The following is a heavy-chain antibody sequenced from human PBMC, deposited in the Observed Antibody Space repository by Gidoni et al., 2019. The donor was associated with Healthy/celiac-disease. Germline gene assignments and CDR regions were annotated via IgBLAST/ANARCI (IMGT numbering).Heavy chain of an antibody. CDR2: INHSGST. J-gene: IGHJ5*02. V-gene: IGHV4-34*01. D-gene: IGHD3-3*01. CDR1: GGSFSGYY. CDR3: ARANGVTIFGVVIGAHWFDP. Sequence: QVQLQQWGAGLLKPSETLSLTCAVYGGSFSGYYWRWIRQPPGKGLEWIGEINHSGSTNYNPSLKSRVTISVDTSKNQFSLKLSSVTAADTAVYYCARANGVTIFGVVIGAHWFDPWGQGTLVTVSS.